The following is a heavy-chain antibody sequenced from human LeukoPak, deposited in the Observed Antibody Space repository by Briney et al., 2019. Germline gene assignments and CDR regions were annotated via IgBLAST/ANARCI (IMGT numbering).Heavy chain of an antibody. V-gene: IGHV4-34*01. CDR3: ARGRSYYGSGSYYRNYYYYMDV. CDR2: INHSGST. D-gene: IGHD3-10*01. CDR1: GGSFSGYY. J-gene: IGHJ6*03. Sequence: SETLSLTCAVYGGSFSGYYWSWIRQPLGKGLEWIGEINHSGSTSYNPSLKSRVTISVDTSKNQFSLKLSSVAAADTAIYYCARGRSYYGSGSYYRNYYYYMDVWGKGTTVTVSS.